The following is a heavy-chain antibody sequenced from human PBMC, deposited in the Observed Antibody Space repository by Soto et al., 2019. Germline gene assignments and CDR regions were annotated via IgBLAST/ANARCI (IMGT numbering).Heavy chain of an antibody. CDR2: VYFTGTS. CDR3: ARYCXNSDCGHGYXFGF. J-gene: IGHJ4*02. CDR1: GGSVSNVLYH. Sequence: PSETLSLTCSVSGGSVSNVLYHWSWSRQPPWKGLEWMGNVYFTGTSIYNPSLKSRVTMSIDTYKDQFCRELTPATAADTGVYYCARYCXNSDCGHGYXFGFWVVGTLVTVS. V-gene: IGHV4-61*01. D-gene: IGHD2-15*01.